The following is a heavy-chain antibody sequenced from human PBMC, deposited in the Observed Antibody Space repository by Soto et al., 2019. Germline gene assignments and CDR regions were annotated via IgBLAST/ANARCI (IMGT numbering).Heavy chain of an antibody. V-gene: IGHV4-61*01. J-gene: IGHJ4*02. CDR1: GGSVNSGSYY. Sequence: SETLSLTCTVSGGSVNSGSYYWSWIRQPPGKGLEWIGDIYYGGSTNYNPSLKGRVTISLEKSKNQFYLKLSSVTAADTAVYYCERGHLVGVTDYWGQGTLVTVSS. D-gene: IGHD2-8*01. CDR2: IYYGGST. CDR3: ERGHLVGVTDY.